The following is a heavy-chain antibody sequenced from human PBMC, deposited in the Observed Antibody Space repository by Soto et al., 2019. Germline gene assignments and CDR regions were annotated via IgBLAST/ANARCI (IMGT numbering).Heavy chain of an antibody. CDR3: ARQYYYDSSGYYQYGMDV. V-gene: IGHV3-74*01. D-gene: IGHD3-22*01. CDR2: INSDGSST. Sequence: EVQLVESGAGLVQPGGSLRLSCAASGFTFSSYWMHWVRQAPGNGLVWVSRINSDGSSTSYADSVKGRFTISRDNAKNTLYLQMNSLRAEDTAVYYCARQYYYDSSGYYQYGMDVWGQGTTVTVSS. CDR1: GFTFSSYW. J-gene: IGHJ6*02.